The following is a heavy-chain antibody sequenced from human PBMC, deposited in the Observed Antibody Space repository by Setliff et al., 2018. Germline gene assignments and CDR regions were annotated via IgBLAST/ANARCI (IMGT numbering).Heavy chain of an antibody. Sequence: SETLSLTCTVSGGSISSGSYYWSWIRQPAGKGLEWIGHIYTSGSTNYNPSLKSRVTISVDTSKNQFSLNLRSVTAADTAVYYCARLSPYNTGPPFDYWGQGTLVTVSS. V-gene: IGHV4-61*09. CDR3: ARLSPYNTGPPFDY. D-gene: IGHD2-8*02. CDR1: GGSISSGSYY. J-gene: IGHJ4*02. CDR2: IYTSGST.